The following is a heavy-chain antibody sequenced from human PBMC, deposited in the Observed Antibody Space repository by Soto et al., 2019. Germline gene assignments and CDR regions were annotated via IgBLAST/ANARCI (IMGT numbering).Heavy chain of an antibody. D-gene: IGHD2-21*02. V-gene: IGHV3-23*01. Sequence: GGSLRLSCSASGFTFSVYAMGWVRQAPGKGLEWVSTISTSGGTTYYADSVKGRFTISRDNAKGSVYLQMSGLRAEDTAVYYCARLGLFDYWGRGILVTVSS. CDR2: ISTSGGTT. CDR1: GFTFSVYA. J-gene: IGHJ4*02. CDR3: ARLGLFDY.